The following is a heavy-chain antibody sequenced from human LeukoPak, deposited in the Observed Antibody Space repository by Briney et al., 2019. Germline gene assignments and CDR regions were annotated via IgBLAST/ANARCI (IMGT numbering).Heavy chain of an antibody. J-gene: IGHJ4*02. CDR3: ARSVPDFTRFDF. CDR2: FKTNYNQV. Sequence: GGSLRLSCVASGFTFSDYAMNWVRQAPGKGLEWVSTFKTNYNQVYYAESVRGRFTISTDNSKNTAYLQMNSLRVEDTALYYCARSVPDFTRFDFWGQGALVTVSS. V-gene: IGHV3-23*05. CDR1: GFTFSDYA.